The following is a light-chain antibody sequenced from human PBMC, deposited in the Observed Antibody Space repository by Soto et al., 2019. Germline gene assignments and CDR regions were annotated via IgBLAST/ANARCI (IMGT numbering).Light chain of an antibody. Sequence: EIVMTQSPATLSVSPGEGATLSCRSSESIRKDLAWYQQKPGQPPRLLIYAASSRATGIPARFSGSGSETELTLTIGSLQSEDVGVFYCHQDAKVLSFGGGTRVEIK. J-gene: IGKJ4*01. CDR1: ESIRKD. CDR2: AAS. V-gene: IGKV3-15*01. CDR3: HQDAKVLS.